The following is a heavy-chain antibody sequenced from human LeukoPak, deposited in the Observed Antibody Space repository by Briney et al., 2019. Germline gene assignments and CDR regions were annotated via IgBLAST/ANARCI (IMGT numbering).Heavy chain of an antibody. CDR1: EFTFSIYG. D-gene: IGHD3-3*01. CDR3: AKDPVFSY. V-gene: IGHV3-23*01. CDR2: ISASGSRT. J-gene: IGHJ4*02. Sequence: PGGSLRLSCAVSEFTFSIYGMNWVRQAPGKGLEWVSGISASGSRTHYADSVKGRFTISRDNSKNTLYLQLNSLRAEDTAVYYCAKDPVFSYWGQGTLVTVSS.